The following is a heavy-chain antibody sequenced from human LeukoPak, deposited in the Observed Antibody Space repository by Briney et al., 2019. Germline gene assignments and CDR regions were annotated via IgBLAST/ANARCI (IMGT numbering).Heavy chain of an antibody. CDR3: AKDQRSGEYDYGWGPFDM. CDR2: ASSSGNSA. D-gene: IGHD3-16*01. J-gene: IGHJ3*02. V-gene: IGHV3-23*01. CDR1: GFTFSNYA. Sequence: GGSLRLSCATSGFTFSNYAMGRVRQAPGKGLEWVSAASSSGNSAVYTDSVRGRFTISGDNSKSTILLQMNSLRAEDAAVYHCAKDQRSGEYDYGWGPFDMWGQGTMVTVSS.